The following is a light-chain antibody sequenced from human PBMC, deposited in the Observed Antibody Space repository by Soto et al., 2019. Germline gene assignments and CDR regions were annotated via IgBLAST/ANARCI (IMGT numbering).Light chain of an antibody. CDR2: DVS. J-gene: IGLJ1*01. Sequence: QSVLTQPRSVSGSPGQSVTISCTGTSSDVGGYNYVSWYQQHPGKAPKLMIYDVSKRPSGVPDRFSGSKSGNTASLTISGLQAEAEADYYCCSYAGSYTDVFGTGTKLTVL. V-gene: IGLV2-11*01. CDR1: SSDVGGYNY. CDR3: CSYAGSYTDV.